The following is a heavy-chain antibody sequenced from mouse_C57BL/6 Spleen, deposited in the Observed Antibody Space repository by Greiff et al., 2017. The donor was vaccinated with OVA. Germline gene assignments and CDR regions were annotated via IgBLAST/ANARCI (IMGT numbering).Heavy chain of an antibody. Sequence: VQLQQSGAELVRPGASVTLSCKASGYTFTDYEMHWVKQTPVHGLEWIGAIDPETGGTAYNQKFKGKAILTADKSSSTAYMELRSRTSEDSAVYYCTRYSNDVEGIDYWGQGTTLTVSS. CDR2: IDPETGGT. V-gene: IGHV1-15*01. CDR1: GYTFTDYE. CDR3: TRYSNDVEGIDY. D-gene: IGHD2-12*01. J-gene: IGHJ2*01.